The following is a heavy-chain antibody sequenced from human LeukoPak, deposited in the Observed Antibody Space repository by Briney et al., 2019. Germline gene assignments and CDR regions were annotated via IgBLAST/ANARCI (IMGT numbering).Heavy chain of an antibody. CDR2: ISWNSGSI. D-gene: IGHD6-19*01. CDR1: GFTFDDYA. J-gene: IGHJ4*02. CDR3: AKAVAGTKIDY. V-gene: IGHV3-9*01. Sequence: GRSLRLSCAASGFTFDDYAMHWVRQAPGKGLEWVSGISWNSGSIGYADSVKGRFTISRDNAKNSLYLQMNSLRAEDTALYYCAKAVAGTKIDYWRQGTLVTVSS.